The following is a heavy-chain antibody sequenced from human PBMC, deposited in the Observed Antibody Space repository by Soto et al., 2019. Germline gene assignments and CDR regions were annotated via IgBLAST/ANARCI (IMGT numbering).Heavy chain of an antibody. Sequence: QVQLQESGPGLVKPSETLSLTCTVSGGSISSYYWSWIRQPPGKGLEWIGYVSYSGSTNYNPSLKSRVTISVDTSKNQFSLRLSSVTAADTAVYYCARHQGYGTWFDPWGQGTLVTVSS. CDR1: GGSISSYY. CDR3: ARHQGYGTWFDP. CDR2: VSYSGST. D-gene: IGHD2-15*01. J-gene: IGHJ5*02. V-gene: IGHV4-59*08.